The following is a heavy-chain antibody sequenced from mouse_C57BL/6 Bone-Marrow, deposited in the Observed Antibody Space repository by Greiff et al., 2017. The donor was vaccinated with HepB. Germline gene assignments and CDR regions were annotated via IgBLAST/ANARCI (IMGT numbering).Heavy chain of an antibody. V-gene: IGHV1-59*01. CDR1: GYTFTSYW. D-gene: IGHD2-1*01. CDR3: YGNYFDY. J-gene: IGHJ2*01. Sequence: QVQLQQPGAELVRPGTSVKLSCKASGYTFTSYWMHWVKQRPGQGLEWIGVIDPSDSYTNYNQKFKGKATLTVDTSSSTAYMQLSSPTSEDSAVYDFYGNYFDYWGQGTTLTVSS. CDR2: IDPSDSYT.